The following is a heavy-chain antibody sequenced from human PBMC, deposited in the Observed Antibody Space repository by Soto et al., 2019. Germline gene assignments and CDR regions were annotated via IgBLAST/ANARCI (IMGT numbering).Heavy chain of an antibody. CDR3: ARVMDEPMPDGFDI. CDR1: GGSISSNNW. V-gene: IGHV4-4*02. D-gene: IGHD2-2*01. CDR2: IFHSGSP. J-gene: IGHJ3*02. Sequence: QVQLQESDPGLVKPSGTLSLTCAVSGGSISSNNWWTWVRQPPGKDLEWIGEIFHSGSPNYNQSLRSRVTLSLDMSKNQFSLELSSVTAADTAVYYCARVMDEPMPDGFDIWGQGTVVTVSS.